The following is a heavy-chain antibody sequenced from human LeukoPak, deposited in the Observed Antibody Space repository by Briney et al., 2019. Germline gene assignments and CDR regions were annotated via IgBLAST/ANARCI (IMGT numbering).Heavy chain of an antibody. D-gene: IGHD2-15*01. V-gene: IGHV1-18*01. Sequence: ASVKVSCKASGYTFTSYGISWVRQAPGQGLEWMGWISAYNGNTNYAQKFQGRVTMTRDTSTSTVYMELSSLRSEDTAVYYCARDGEGYCSGGSCPGFNYWGQGTLVTVSS. CDR2: ISAYNGNT. J-gene: IGHJ4*02. CDR1: GYTFTSYG. CDR3: ARDGEGYCSGGSCPGFNY.